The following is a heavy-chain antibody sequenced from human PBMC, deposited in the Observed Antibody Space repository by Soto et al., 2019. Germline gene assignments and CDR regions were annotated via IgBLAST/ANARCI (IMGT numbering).Heavy chain of an antibody. D-gene: IGHD6-13*01. CDR1: GYTFTGYY. CDR3: ARAKPRYSSSWTRWYYYGMDV. CDR2: INPNSGGT. J-gene: IGHJ6*02. Sequence: ASVKVSCKASGYTFTGYYMHWVRQAPGQGLEWMGWINPNSGGTNYAQKFQGRVTMTRDTSISTAYMELSSPKSEDTAVFYCARAKPRYSSSWTRWYYYGMDVWGQGTKVTVYS. V-gene: IGHV1-2*02.